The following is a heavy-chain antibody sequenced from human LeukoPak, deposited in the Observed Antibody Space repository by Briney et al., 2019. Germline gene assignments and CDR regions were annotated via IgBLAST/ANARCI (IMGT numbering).Heavy chain of an antibody. J-gene: IGHJ4*02. CDR2: INSDGSST. Sequence: GGSLRLSCAASGFTFSSYWMHWVRQAPGKGLVWVSRINSDGSSTSYADSVKGRFTISRDNAKNTLYLQMNSLRAEDTAVYYCARVGGYCSSTSCSAQFDYWGQGTLVTVSS. CDR1: GFTFSSYW. V-gene: IGHV3-74*01. D-gene: IGHD2-2*01. CDR3: ARVGGYCSSTSCSAQFDY.